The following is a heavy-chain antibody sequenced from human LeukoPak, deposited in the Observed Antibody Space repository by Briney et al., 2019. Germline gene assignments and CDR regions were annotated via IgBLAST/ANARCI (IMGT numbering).Heavy chain of an antibody. CDR1: GDSVSSNSAA. CDR3: ARGGAALNLYSYAFDY. J-gene: IGHJ4*02. D-gene: IGHD5-18*01. V-gene: IGHV6-1*01. Sequence: SQTLSLTCAISGDSVSSNSAAWNWIRQSPSRGLEWLGRTYYRSKWYNDYAVSVKSRITINPDTSKNQFSLQLNSVTPEDTAVYYCARGGAALNLYSYAFDYRGQGTLVTVSS. CDR2: TYYRSKWYN.